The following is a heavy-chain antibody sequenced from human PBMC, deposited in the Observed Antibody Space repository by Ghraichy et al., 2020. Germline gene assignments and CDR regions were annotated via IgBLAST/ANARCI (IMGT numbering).Heavy chain of an antibody. J-gene: IGHJ4*01. CDR3: ARGGFSYGFYFDN. CDR1: GFVFGSYS. V-gene: IGHV3-21*01. CDR2: ISSGSSFI. D-gene: IGHD3-16*01. Sequence: GGSLRLSCTGSGFVFGSYSMNWVRQAPGKGLEWVSSISSGSSFIYYADSVKGRFTISRDNDKNSLFLQMNSLRVDDTALYYCARGGFSYGFYFDNWGHGTLVSVSS.